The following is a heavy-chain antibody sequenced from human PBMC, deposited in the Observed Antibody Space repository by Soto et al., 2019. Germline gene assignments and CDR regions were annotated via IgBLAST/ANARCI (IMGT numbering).Heavy chain of an antibody. D-gene: IGHD3-22*01. Sequence: QVHLVQSGAEVKKPGASVNVSCKTSGYTFTRNGISWVRQAPGQGLEWMGWISPNSGNTKYAQKLQGRVRMTTDTATRKAYMELRSMRSAVTAVYYCVKALDSNSWTSREVCGPGTTVTVPS. CDR3: VKALDSNSWTSREV. V-gene: IGHV1-18*01. J-gene: IGHJ6*02. CDR2: ISPNSGNT. CDR1: GYTFTRNG.